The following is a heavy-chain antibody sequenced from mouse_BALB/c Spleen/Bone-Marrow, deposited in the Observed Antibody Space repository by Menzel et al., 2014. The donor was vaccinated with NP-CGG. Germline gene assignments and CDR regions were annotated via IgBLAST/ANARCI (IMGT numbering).Heavy chain of an antibody. CDR2: ILPGSGST. Sequence: QVQLQQSGAELLKPGASMKISCKATGYTFSSYWIDWVKQRPGHGLEWIGEILPGSGSTNYNEQFKGKATFTADASSSTAYMELSSLTSEDSAVYYCARFYYGNPTGYFDYWCQGTTLTVSS. V-gene: IGHV1-9*01. CDR1: GYTFSSYW. J-gene: IGHJ2*01. D-gene: IGHD2-1*01. CDR3: ARFYYGNPTGYFDY.